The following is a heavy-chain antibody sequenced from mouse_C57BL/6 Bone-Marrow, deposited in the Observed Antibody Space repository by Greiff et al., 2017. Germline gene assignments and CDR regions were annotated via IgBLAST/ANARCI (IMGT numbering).Heavy chain of an antibody. J-gene: IGHJ4*01. CDR2: IYPSDSET. Sequence: QVQLQQPGAELVRPGSSVKLSCKASGYTFTSYWMDWVKQRPGQGLEWIGNIYPSDSETHYNQKFKDKATLTVDKSSSPAYMQLSSLTSEDSAVYYCARRRAYYSNDDAKDYGGQGTSVTVSS. CDR3: ARRRAYYSNDDAKDY. V-gene: IGHV1-61*01. D-gene: IGHD2-5*01. CDR1: GYTFTSYW.